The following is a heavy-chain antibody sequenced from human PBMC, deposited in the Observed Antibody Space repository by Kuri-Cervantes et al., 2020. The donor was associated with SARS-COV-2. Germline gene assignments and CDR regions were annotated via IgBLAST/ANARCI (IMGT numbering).Heavy chain of an antibody. J-gene: IGHJ6*03. D-gene: IGHD7-27*01. CDR3: AKLIWGSYYYYMDV. CDR2: ISGSGGST. CDR1: GFTFTSHA. V-gene: IGHV3-23*01. Sequence: GGSLRLSCAVSGFTFTSHAMHWVRQAPGKGLEWVSAISGSGGSTYYADSVKGRFTISRDNSKNTLYLQMNSLRAEDTAVYYCAKLIWGSYYYYMDVWGKGTTVTVSS.